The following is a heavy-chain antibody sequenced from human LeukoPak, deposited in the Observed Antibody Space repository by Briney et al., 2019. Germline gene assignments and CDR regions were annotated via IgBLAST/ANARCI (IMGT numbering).Heavy chain of an antibody. V-gene: IGHV1-24*01. J-gene: IGHJ3*02. CDR1: GYTLTELS. CDR3: ARVKQREYGSGYGGYGGIDAFDI. Sequence: ASVKVSCKVSGYTLTELSMHWVRQAPGKGLEWMGGFDPEDGETIYAQKFQGRVTMTEDTSTDTAYMELSRLRSDDTAVYYCARVKQREYGSGYGGYGGIDAFDIWGQGTMVTVSS. CDR2: FDPEDGET. D-gene: IGHD5-12*01.